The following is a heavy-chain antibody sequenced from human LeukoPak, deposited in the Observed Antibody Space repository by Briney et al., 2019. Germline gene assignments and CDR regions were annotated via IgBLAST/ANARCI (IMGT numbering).Heavy chain of an antibody. CDR1: GFTFSSYW. V-gene: IGHV3-74*01. CDR2: INSDGSST. D-gene: IGHD6-19*01. Sequence: GGSLRLSCAASGFTFSSYWMHWVRQAPGKGLVWVSRINSDGSSTSYADSVEGRFTISRDNAKNTLYLQMNSLRAEDTAVYYCARDQELYSSGYPFFDYWGQGTLVTVSS. CDR3: ARDQELYSSGYPFFDY. J-gene: IGHJ4*02.